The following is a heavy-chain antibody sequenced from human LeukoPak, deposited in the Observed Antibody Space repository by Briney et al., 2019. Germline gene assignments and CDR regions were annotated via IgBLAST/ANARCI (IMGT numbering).Heavy chain of an antibody. D-gene: IGHD1-14*01. Sequence: GGPLRLSCAASGFTFSSYGMHWVRQAPGKGLEWVSFIRVKAFGRTTEYAASVRGRFTISRDDSNNIAYLQMNSLKTEDTAVYFCTRDHNNVFDYWGQGTLVTVSS. V-gene: IGHV3-49*04. CDR2: IRVKAFGRTT. CDR3: TRDHNNVFDY. CDR1: GFTFSSYG. J-gene: IGHJ4*02.